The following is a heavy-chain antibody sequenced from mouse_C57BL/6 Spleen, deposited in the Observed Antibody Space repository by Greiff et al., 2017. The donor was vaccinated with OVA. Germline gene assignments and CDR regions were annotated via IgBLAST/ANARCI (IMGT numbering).Heavy chain of an antibody. J-gene: IGHJ1*03. V-gene: IGHV5-17*01. CDR2: ISSGSSTI. D-gene: IGHD1-1*01. CDR1: GFTFSDYG. Sequence: EVKVVESGGGLVKPGGSLKLSCAASGFTFSDYGMHWVRQAPEKGLEWVAYISSGSSTIYYADTVKGRFTISRDNAKNTLFLQMTSLRSEDTAMYYCARDYYGSRHWYFDVWGTGTTVTVSS. CDR3: ARDYYGSRHWYFDV.